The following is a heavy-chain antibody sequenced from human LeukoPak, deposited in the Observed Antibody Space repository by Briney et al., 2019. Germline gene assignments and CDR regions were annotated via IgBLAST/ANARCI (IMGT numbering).Heavy chain of an antibody. V-gene: IGHV1-2*02. CDR3: ARLPGRYCSGGSCYSDY. Sequence: ASVKVSCKASGYTFTGYYMHWVRQAPGQGLEWMGWINPNSGGTNYAQKFQGRVTMTRDTSISTAYMELSRLRSDDTAVYYCARLPGRYCSGGSCYSDYWGQGTLVTVSS. D-gene: IGHD2-15*01. J-gene: IGHJ4*02. CDR2: INPNSGGT. CDR1: GYTFTGYY.